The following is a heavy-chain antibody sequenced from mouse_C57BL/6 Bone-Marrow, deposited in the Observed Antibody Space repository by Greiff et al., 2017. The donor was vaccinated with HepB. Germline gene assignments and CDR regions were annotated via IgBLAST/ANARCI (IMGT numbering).Heavy chain of an antibody. V-gene: IGHV7-3*01. CDR1: GFTFTDYY. CDR3: ARYNYYCSSYRYFDV. CDR2: ISNKANCYTT. D-gene: IGHD1-1*01. Sequence: EVKLVESGGGLVQPGGSLSLSCAASGFTFTDYYMSWVRQPPGKALEWLGFISNKANCYTTEYSASVKGRFTISRAHSQRILYLQMYALRAEDSATYYYARYNYYCSSYRYFDVWGTGTTVTVSS. J-gene: IGHJ1*03.